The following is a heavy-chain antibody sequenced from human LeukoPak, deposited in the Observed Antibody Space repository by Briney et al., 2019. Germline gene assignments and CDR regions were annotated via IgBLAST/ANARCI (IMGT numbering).Heavy chain of an antibody. J-gene: IGHJ4*02. V-gene: IGHV5-51*01. Sequence: GESLKISCKGSGYTFTRSWIGWVRQMPGRGLEWMGIIYPGDSDTRYSPSLQGHVTMSADKSISTAYLQWTSLQASDTAMYYCARLSAGYDCWGQGTLVTVSS. CDR1: GYTFTRSW. CDR3: ARLSAGYDC. CDR2: IYPGDSDT. D-gene: IGHD5-12*01.